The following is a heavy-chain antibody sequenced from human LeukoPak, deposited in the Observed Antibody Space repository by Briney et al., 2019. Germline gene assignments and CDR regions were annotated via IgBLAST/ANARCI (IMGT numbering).Heavy chain of an antibody. D-gene: IGHD3-16*02. CDR1: GFTFSDYG. V-gene: IGHV3-23*01. J-gene: IGHJ4*02. Sequence: GGSLRLSCAASGFTFSDYGMSWVRQAPGKGLEWVSAVSGSGAYTYYADSVKGRFTISRDNSKNTLYLQMNSLRVEDTAVYYCAEVVGMITFGGVIADYWGQGTLVTVSS. CDR3: AEVVGMITFGGVIADY. CDR2: VSGSGAYT.